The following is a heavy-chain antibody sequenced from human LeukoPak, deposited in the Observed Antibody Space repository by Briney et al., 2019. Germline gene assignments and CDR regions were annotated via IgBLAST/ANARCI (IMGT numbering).Heavy chain of an antibody. Sequence: AGSLRLSCAASGFTFSSYSMNWVRQAPGKGLEWVSSISSSRSYIYYADSMKGRFTISRDNAKNSLYLQMNSLRAEDTAVYYCARDQRDSGCLDYWGQGTLVTVSS. D-gene: IGHD6-19*01. CDR3: ARDQRDSGCLDY. V-gene: IGHV3-21*01. J-gene: IGHJ4*02. CDR1: GFTFSSYS. CDR2: ISSSRSYI.